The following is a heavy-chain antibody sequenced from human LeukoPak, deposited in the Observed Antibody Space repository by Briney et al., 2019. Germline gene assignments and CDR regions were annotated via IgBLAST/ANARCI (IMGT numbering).Heavy chain of an antibody. V-gene: IGHV3-7*01. D-gene: IGHD6-19*01. Sequence: GGSLRLSCAASGFTFSRNWMSWVRQAPGKGLEWVANINQDGSEKYYVDSVKGRFTISRDNAKNSVYLQMNSQRAEDTAVYYCARGSFALGSGCSDWGQGTLVTVSS. CDR1: GFTFSRNW. CDR3: ARGSFALGSGCSD. CDR2: INQDGSEK. J-gene: IGHJ4*02.